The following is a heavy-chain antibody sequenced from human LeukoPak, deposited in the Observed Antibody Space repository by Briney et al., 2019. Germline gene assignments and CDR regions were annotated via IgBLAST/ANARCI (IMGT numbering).Heavy chain of an antibody. V-gene: IGHV3-9*01. CDR1: GFTFDDYA. CDR2: ISWNSGSI. J-gene: IGHJ4*02. Sequence: PGGSLRLSCAASGFTFDDYAMHWVRQAPGKGLEWVSGISWNSGSIGYADSVKGRFTISRDNAKNSLYLQINSLRAEDTALYYCAKEAVAGNFDYWGQGTLVTVSS. CDR3: AKEAVAGNFDY. D-gene: IGHD6-19*01.